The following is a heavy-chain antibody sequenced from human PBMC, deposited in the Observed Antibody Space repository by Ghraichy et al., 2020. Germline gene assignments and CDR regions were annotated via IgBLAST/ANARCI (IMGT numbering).Heavy chain of an antibody. CDR3: ARGPRGAIWFRERFDP. CDR2: INHSGST. J-gene: IGHJ5*02. CDR1: GGSFSGYY. V-gene: IGHV4-34*01. D-gene: IGHD3-10*01. Sequence: SETLSLTCAVYGGSFSGYYWSWIRQPPGKGLEWIGEINHSGSTNYNPSLKSRVTISVDTSKNQFSLKLSSVTAADTAVYYCARGPRGAIWFRERFDPWGQGTLVTVSS.